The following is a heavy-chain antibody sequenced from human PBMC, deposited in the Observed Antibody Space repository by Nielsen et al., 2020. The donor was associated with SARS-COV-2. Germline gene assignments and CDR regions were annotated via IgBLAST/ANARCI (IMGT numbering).Heavy chain of an antibody. CDR3: ARFYGDGPFDY. CDR1: GDSISGYY. CDR2: IYYPGIYRGIT. J-gene: IGHJ4*02. V-gene: IGHV4-59*13. D-gene: IGHD4-17*01. Sequence: SETLSLTCRVSGDSISGYYRNWIRQPPGKGLEWIGYIYYPGIYRGITNYHPSLNSRVTISLDTSKNQFSLDLTSVTAADTAVYYCARFYGDGPFDYWGQGTLVTVPS.